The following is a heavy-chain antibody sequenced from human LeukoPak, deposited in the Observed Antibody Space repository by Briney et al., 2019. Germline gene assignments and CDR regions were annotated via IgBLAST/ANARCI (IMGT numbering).Heavy chain of an antibody. V-gene: IGHV3-48*03. J-gene: IGHJ4*02. CDR3: ARVVDTGYDSDY. CDR2: ISSGGRTI. CDR1: GFTFSSYE. D-gene: IGHD5-12*01. Sequence: GGSLRFSCAASGFTFSSYEMNWVRQAPGKGLEWVAYISSGGRTIRYADSVEGRFTISRDNAKKSVFLQMNGLRAEDTAVYCCARVVDTGYDSDYWGLGTLVTVSS.